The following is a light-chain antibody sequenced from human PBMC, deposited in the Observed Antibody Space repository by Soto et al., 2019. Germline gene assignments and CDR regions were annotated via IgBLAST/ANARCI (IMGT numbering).Light chain of an antibody. CDR3: SSYAGTYVV. CDR2: EVS. J-gene: IGLJ2*01. CDR1: SSDVGGYNY. Sequence: QAVLTQPPSASGSPGQSVTISCTGTSSDVGGYNYVSWYQEHPGKAPKLMIYEVSKRPSGVPDRLSGSKSGNTASLTVSGLQAEDEADYYCSSYAGTYVVFGGGTKLTVL. V-gene: IGLV2-8*01.